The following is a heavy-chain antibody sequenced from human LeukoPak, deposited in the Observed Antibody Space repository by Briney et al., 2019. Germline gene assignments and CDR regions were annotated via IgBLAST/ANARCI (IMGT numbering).Heavy chain of an antibody. CDR3: ATDFGDSSGGGFDI. V-gene: IGHV4-34*01. J-gene: IGHJ3*02. CDR1: GGSFSGYS. D-gene: IGHD4-17*01. Sequence: SETLSLTCAVYGGSFSGYSWSWIRQPPGKGLEWIGEINHSGSTNYNPSLKSRVTISVDTSKNQFSLRLNSVTAADAALYYCATDFGDSSGGGFDIWGQGTMVTVSS. CDR2: INHSGST.